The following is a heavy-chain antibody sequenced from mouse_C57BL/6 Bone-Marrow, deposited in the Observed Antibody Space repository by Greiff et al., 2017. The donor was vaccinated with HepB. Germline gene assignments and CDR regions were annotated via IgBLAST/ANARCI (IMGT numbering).Heavy chain of an antibody. CDR2: IRLKSDNYAT. V-gene: IGHV6-3*01. CDR3: TGPSLTGPLDY. CDR1: GFTFSNYW. J-gene: IGHJ2*01. D-gene: IGHD4-1*01. Sequence: EVQGVESGGGLVQPGGSMKLSCVASGFTFSNYWMNWVRQSPEKGLEWVAQIRLKSDNYATHYAESVKGRFTISRDDSKSSVYLQMNNLRAEDTGIYYCTGPSLTGPLDYWGQGTTLTVSS.